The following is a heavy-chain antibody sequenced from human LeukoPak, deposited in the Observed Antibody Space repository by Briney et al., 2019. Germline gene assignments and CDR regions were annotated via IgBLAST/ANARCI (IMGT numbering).Heavy chain of an antibody. V-gene: IGHV3-21*01. D-gene: IGHD6-19*01. CDR1: GFTFSSYS. CDR2: ISSSSSYI. J-gene: IGHJ4*02. CDR3: ARDSRRVAGFDY. Sequence: PGGSLRLSCAASGFTFSSYSMNWVRQAPGKGLEWVSSISSSSSYIYYADSVKGRFTISRDNAKNLLYLQMNSLRAEDTAVYYCARDSRRVAGFDYWGQGTLVTVSS.